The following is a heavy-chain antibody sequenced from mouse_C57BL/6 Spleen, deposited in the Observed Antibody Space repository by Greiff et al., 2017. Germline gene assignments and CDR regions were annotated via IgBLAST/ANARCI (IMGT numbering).Heavy chain of an antibody. Sequence: VQLQQSGAELARPGASVKLSCKASGYTFTSYGISWVKQRTGQGLEWIGEIYPRSGNTYYNEKFKGKATLTADKSSSTAYMELRSLTSEDSAVYFCARAYYYGSSFYYFDYWGQGTTLTVSS. CDR2: IYPRSGNT. V-gene: IGHV1-81*01. J-gene: IGHJ2*01. CDR1: GYTFTSYG. D-gene: IGHD1-1*01. CDR3: ARAYYYGSSFYYFDY.